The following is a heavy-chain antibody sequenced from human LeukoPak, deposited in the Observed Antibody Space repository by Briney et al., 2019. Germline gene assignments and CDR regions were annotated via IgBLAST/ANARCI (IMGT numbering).Heavy chain of an antibody. Sequence: SETLSLTCTVSGGSISSGGYYWSWIRQHPGKGLEWIGYIYYSGSTYYNPSLKSRVTISADTSKNQFSLKLRSVTTADTAVYYCARGGGYSYGYHWGQGTLVTVSS. CDR2: IYYSGST. V-gene: IGHV4-31*03. J-gene: IGHJ5*02. CDR1: GGSISSGGYY. D-gene: IGHD5-18*01. CDR3: ARGGGYSYGYH.